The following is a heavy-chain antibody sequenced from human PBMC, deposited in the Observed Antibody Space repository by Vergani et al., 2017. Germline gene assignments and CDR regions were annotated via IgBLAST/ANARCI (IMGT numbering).Heavy chain of an antibody. CDR1: GGSISSYY. CDR2: IYTSGST. V-gene: IGHV4-4*07. Sequence: QVQLQESGPGLVKPSETLSLTCTVSGGSISSYYWSWIRQPAGKGLEWIGRIYTSGSTNSNPSLKSRVTMSVDTSKNQFSLKLSSVTAADTAVYYCAREYGATILGVVTQSYWYFDLWGRGTLVTVSS. D-gene: IGHD3-3*01. J-gene: IGHJ2*01. CDR3: AREYGATILGVVTQSYWYFDL.